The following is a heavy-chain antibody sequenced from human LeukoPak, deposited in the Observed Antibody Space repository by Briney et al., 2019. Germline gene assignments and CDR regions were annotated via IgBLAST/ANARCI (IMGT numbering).Heavy chain of an antibody. CDR1: GFTFSSYG. D-gene: IGHD3-22*01. Sequence: PGRSLRLSCAASGFTFSSYGIHWVRQAPGKGLEWVAVIWFDRSNKYYADSVKGRFTISRDNSKNTLYLQMNSLRAEDTAVYYCAREDSSGYRSFDYWGQGTLVTVSS. CDR3: AREDSSGYRSFDY. J-gene: IGHJ4*02. CDR2: IWFDRSNK. V-gene: IGHV3-33*01.